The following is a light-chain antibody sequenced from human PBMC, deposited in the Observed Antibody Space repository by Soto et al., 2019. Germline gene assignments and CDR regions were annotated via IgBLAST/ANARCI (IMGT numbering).Light chain of an antibody. J-gene: IGLJ3*02. CDR2: EVS. CDR3: SSYAGSNFWV. Sequence: QLVLTQPPSASGSPGQSVTISCTGTSSDVGGYNYVSWYQQHPGKAPRLIIYEVSKRPSGVPDRFSGSKSGNTASLTVSGLQAEDEADYYCSSYAGSNFWVFGGGTKVTVL. V-gene: IGLV2-8*01. CDR1: SSDVGGYNY.